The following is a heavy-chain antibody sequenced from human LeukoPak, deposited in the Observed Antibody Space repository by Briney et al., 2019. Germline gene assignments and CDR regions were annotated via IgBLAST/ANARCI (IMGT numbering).Heavy chain of an antibody. Sequence: QPGGSLRLSCAASGFTFSSYAMSWVRQAPGKGLEWVSAISGSGGSTYCADSVKGRFTISRDNSKNTLFLQMNSLRAEDTAVYYCAKDSIMITFGGGYDYWGQGTLVTVSS. CDR2: ISGSGGST. CDR3: AKDSIMITFGGGYDY. J-gene: IGHJ4*02. CDR1: GFTFSSYA. D-gene: IGHD3-16*01. V-gene: IGHV3-23*01.